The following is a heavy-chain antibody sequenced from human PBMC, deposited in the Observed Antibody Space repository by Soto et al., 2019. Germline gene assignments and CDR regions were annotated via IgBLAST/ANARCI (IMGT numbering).Heavy chain of an antibody. J-gene: IGHJ6*03. CDR1: GGSISSYY. CDR3: ARDGIYYYMDV. D-gene: IGHD1-20*01. Sequence: ASETLSLTCTVSGGSISSYYWSWIRQPPGKGLEWIGYIYYSGSTNYNPSLKSRVTISVDTSKNQFSLKLSSVTAADTAVYYCARDGIYYYMDVWGKGTTVTVSS. V-gene: IGHV4-59*01. CDR2: IYYSGST.